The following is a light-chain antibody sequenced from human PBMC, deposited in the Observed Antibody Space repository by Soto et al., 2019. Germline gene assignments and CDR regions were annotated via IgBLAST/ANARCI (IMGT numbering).Light chain of an antibody. CDR2: AAS. CDR3: QHRV. V-gene: IGKV1-39*01. CDR1: QSISSY. J-gene: IGKJ3*01. Sequence: DIVLTQSPSSLSASVGDRVIITCRASQSISSYLNWFQQKPGKAPKVLIYAASSLQSGVPSRFSGSGSGTDFTLTISSLQPEDFATYYCQHRVFGPGTKVDIK.